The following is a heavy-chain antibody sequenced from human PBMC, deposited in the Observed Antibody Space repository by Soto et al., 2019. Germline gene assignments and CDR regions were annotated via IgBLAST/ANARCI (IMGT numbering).Heavy chain of an antibody. V-gene: IGHV3-21*01. CDR2: ISSDSSYI. CDR1: GFTFSNYS. Sequence: PGGSLRLSCTASGFTFSNYSMNWVRQAPGKGLEWVSSISSDSSYIYYADSVKGRFTISRDNAKNSLSLQMNSLRAEDTAVYFCARDPIPVPMYFFDYWGQGFLVTVSS. J-gene: IGHJ4*02. D-gene: IGHD6-19*01. CDR3: ARDPIPVPMYFFDY.